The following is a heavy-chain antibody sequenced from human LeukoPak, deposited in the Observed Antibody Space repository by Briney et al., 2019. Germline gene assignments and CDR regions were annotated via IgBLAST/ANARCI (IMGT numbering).Heavy chain of an antibody. D-gene: IGHD2-15*01. CDR3: ARDHKRYCSGGSCYGY. Sequence: GASVKVSCTASGYTFTSYGISWVRQAPGQGLEWMGWISAYNGNTNYAQKLQGRVTMTTDTSTSTAYMELRSLRSDDTAVYYCARDHKRYCSGGSCYGYWGQGTLVTVSS. CDR2: ISAYNGNT. J-gene: IGHJ4*02. V-gene: IGHV1-18*01. CDR1: GYTFTSYG.